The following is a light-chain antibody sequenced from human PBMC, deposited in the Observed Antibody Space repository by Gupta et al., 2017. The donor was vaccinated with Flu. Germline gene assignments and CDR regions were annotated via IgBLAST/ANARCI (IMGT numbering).Light chain of an antibody. CDR3: RQRSIWPDS. Sequence: PGERATLSCGASQSVSSSLAWYQQKPGQAPRLLIYDASNRATGIPARFSGSGSGTEFTLTISSLEPEEFAVYYCRQRSIWPDSFGGGTKVEIK. CDR1: QSVSSS. CDR2: DAS. V-gene: IGKV3-11*01. J-gene: IGKJ4*01.